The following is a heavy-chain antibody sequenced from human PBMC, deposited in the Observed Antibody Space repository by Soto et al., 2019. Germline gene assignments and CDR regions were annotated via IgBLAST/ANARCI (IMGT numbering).Heavy chain of an antibody. CDR3: ARSAGWYAVHS. V-gene: IGHV4-4*02. CDR1: GDSVSSPYY. Sequence: QVQLQESGPGLVKPSGTLSLTCAVSGDSVSSPYYWCWVRQPPGKGLEWIGEVFHTGTTSYNPSLRCRVTISMDKSNNQFSLDLNYVTAADTAVYYCARSAGWYAVHSWGPGTLVIV. CDR2: VFHTGTT. D-gene: IGHD6-19*01. J-gene: IGHJ4*02.